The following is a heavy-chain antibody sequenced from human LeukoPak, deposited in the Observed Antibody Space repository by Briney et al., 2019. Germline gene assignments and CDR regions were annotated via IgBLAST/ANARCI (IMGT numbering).Heavy chain of an antibody. D-gene: IGHD6-6*01. CDR1: GFTFSSYA. CDR3: AKDIAARFYFDY. J-gene: IGHJ4*02. V-gene: IGHV3-23*01. Sequence: PGGSLRLSCAASGFTFSSYAMSWVRQAPGKGLEWVSAISGSGGSTYYADSMKGRFTISRDNSKNTLYLQMNSLRAEDTAVYYCAKDIAARFYFDYWGQGTLVTVSS. CDR2: ISGSGGST.